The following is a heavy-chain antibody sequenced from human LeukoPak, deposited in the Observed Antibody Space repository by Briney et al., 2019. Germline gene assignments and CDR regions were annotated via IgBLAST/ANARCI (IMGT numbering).Heavy chain of an antibody. D-gene: IGHD3-22*01. CDR2: IYYSGST. Sequence: SETLSLTCTVSGGSISSGDYYWSWIRQPPGKGLEWIGYIYYSGSTYYNPSLKSRVTISVDTSKNQFSLKLSSVTAADTAVYYCAREDDYYDSSGYPVDPLLGAFDIWGQGTMVTVSS. J-gene: IGHJ3*02. CDR1: GGSISSGDYY. CDR3: AREDDYYDSSGYPVDPLLGAFDI. V-gene: IGHV4-30-4*01.